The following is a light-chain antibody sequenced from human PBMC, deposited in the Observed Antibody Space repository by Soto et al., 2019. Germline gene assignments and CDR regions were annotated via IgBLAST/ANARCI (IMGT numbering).Light chain of an antibody. CDR3: QQYSTYSWA. V-gene: IGKV1-5*01. Sequence: DIQMTQSPSTLSASVGDRITITCRASQSISSWLAWYQQKPGKAPKVLIYAASSLESGVPSRFSGSASGTEFTLTISSLQPDDFATYYCQQYSTYSWAFGQGTKVEIK. CDR1: QSISSW. J-gene: IGKJ1*01. CDR2: AAS.